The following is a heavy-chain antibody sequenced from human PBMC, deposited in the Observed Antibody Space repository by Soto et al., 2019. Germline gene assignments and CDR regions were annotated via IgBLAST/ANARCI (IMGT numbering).Heavy chain of an antibody. CDR2: ISYDGSNK. CDR1: GFTFSSYA. J-gene: IGHJ4*02. CDR3: ARDRNPALVDTAMVTLGLWYFDY. Sequence: GGSLRLSCAASGFTFSSYAMHWVRQAPGKGLEWVAVISYDGSNKYYADSVKGRFTISRDNSKNTLYLQMNSLRAEDTAVYYCARDRNPALVDTAMVTLGLWYFDYWGQGTLVTVSS. D-gene: IGHD5-18*01. V-gene: IGHV3-30-3*01.